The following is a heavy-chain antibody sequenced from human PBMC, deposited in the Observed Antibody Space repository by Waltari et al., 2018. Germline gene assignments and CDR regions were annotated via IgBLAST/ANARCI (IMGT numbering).Heavy chain of an antibody. D-gene: IGHD6-19*01. Sequence: QVHLVQSGAEVKTPGASVKVSCKASAYTFSTYGLTWVRQAPGQGLEWLGWASAQDGNTNYAPSLQERVTLTTDTSTYPAYMELNSLRPDEPAVYYCATAVGGNREFDSWGTEAWSPSPQ. CDR2: ASAQDGNT. CDR3: ATAVGGNREFDS. V-gene: IGHV1-18*01. CDR1: AYTFSTYG. J-gene: IGHJ4*01.